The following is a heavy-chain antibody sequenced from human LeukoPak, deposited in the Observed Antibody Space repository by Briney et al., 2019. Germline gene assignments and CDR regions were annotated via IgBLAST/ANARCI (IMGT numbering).Heavy chain of an antibody. D-gene: IGHD3-3*01. V-gene: IGHV3-7*01. CDR1: GFTFSSYC. Sequence: PGGSQRLSCAASGFTFSSYCMSWVRQAPGKGLEWVADIKQDGSEKNYVDSVKGRFTISRDNAKNSLYLQMNSLRAEDTAVYYCARAIRIWRGYSYWGQGTLVTVSS. CDR2: IKQDGSEK. CDR3: ARAIRIWRGYSY. J-gene: IGHJ4*02.